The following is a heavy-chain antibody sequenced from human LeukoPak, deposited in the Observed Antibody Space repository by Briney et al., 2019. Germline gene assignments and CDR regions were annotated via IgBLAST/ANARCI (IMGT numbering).Heavy chain of an antibody. CDR2: ISGYNGNT. D-gene: IGHD6-13*01. CDR1: GYTFTSYG. J-gene: IGHJ5*02. V-gene: IGHV1-18*01. CDR3: ARDPRAIVADGTYWFDP. Sequence: ASVKVSCKASGYTFTSYGMSWVRQAPGQGLEWMGWISGYNGNTNYAQTVQGRVTMTTDTATSTAYMELRSLRSDDTAVYYCARDPRAIVADGTYWFDPWGQGTLVTVSS.